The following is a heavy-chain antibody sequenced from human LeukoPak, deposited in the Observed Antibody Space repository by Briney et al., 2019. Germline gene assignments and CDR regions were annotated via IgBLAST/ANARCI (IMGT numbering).Heavy chain of an antibody. CDR2: LTADGGGT. CDR3: ARDGVICPRTTYLDH. Sequence: PGGSLRLSCAASGFTFSRYAMHWVRPTPGMGLVWVSPLTADGGGTNYADSVEGRFTISRDTAKNTVYLQMSSLRAEHTAVYYRARDGVICPRTTYLDHWGQGALVTASS. CDR1: GFTFSRYA. V-gene: IGHV3-74*01. D-gene: IGHD1-7*01. J-gene: IGHJ4*01.